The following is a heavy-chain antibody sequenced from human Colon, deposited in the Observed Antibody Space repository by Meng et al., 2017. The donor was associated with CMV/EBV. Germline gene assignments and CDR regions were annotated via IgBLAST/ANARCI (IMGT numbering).Heavy chain of an antibody. J-gene: IGHJ3*02. CDR1: GGSFSGYY. D-gene: IGHD3-22*01. V-gene: IGHV4-34*01. Sequence: GSLRLSCAVYGGSFSGYYWSWIRQPPGKGLEWIGEINHSGSTNYNPSLKSRVTISVDTSKNQFSLKLSSVTAADTAVYYCARGLYYYDSSGYYYANDAFDIWGQGTMVTVSS. CDR3: ARGLYYYDSSGYYYANDAFDI. CDR2: INHSGST.